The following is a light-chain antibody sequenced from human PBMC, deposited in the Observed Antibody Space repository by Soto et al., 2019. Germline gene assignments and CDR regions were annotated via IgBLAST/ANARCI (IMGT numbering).Light chain of an antibody. CDR2: GAS. CDR1: QSVTSNH. Sequence: EIVLTQSPGTLSLSPGERATLSCRASQSVTSNHLAWYQQKPGQAPRLLIYGASSRATGIPDRFSGSGSGTDFTLTISRLEPEDFAVYYCQQSGGSPITFGQGTRLEIK. J-gene: IGKJ5*01. CDR3: QQSGGSPIT. V-gene: IGKV3-20*01.